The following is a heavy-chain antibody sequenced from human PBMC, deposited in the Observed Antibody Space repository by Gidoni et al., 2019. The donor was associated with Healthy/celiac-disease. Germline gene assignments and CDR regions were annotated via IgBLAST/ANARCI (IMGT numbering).Heavy chain of an antibody. J-gene: IGHJ6*02. D-gene: IGHD1-1*01. CDR1: GGSISSYY. V-gene: IGHV4-59*01. CDR2: IYYSGST. Sequence: QVQLQESGPGLVKPSETLSLTCTVSGGSISSYYWSWIRQPPGKGLEWIGYIYYSGSTNYNPSLKSRVTISVDTSKNQFSLKLSSVTAADTAVYYCARETRDWRYYYGMDVWGQGTTVTVSS. CDR3: ARETRDWRYYYGMDV.